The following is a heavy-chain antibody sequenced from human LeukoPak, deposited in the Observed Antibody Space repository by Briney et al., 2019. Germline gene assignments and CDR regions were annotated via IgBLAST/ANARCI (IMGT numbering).Heavy chain of an antibody. CDR2: ISSSGGST. CDR3: AKVGGGDYGDYEYYFDY. J-gene: IGHJ4*02. CDR1: GFTFSSHA. D-gene: IGHD4-17*01. V-gene: IGHV3-23*01. Sequence: GGSLRLSCAASGFTFSSHAMSWVRQAPGKGLEWVSGISSSGGSTYYAGSVKGRFTISRDNSKNTLYLQMNSLRAEDTAVYYCAKVGGGDYGDYEYYFDYWGQGTLVTVSS.